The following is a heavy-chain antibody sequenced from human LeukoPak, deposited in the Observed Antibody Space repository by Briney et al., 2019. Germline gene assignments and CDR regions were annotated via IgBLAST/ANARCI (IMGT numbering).Heavy chain of an antibody. CDR1: GGSFSGYY. D-gene: IGHD6-13*01. Sequence: SETLSLTCAVYGGSFSGYYWSWIRQPPGKGLEWIGEINYSGSTNYNPSLKSRVTISVDTSKNQFSLKLSSVTAADTAVYYCARGYSSSWYNWFDPWGQGTLVTVSS. CDR3: ARGYSSSWYNWFDP. CDR2: INYSGST. V-gene: IGHV4-34*01. J-gene: IGHJ5*02.